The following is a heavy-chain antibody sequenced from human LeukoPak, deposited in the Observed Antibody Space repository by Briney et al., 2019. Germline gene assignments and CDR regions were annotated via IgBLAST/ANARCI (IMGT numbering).Heavy chain of an antibody. D-gene: IGHD2-21*01. J-gene: IGHJ4*02. CDR2: IYYGGST. CDR3: ARLGVIGRTFDY. Sequence: SETLSLTCTVSGGSISSPYWTWIRQPPGKGLEWIGYIYYGGSTYYNPSLKSRVIISMDTSKNRFSLRLNSVTAADTAVYYCARLGVIGRTFDYWGQGTLVTVSS. V-gene: IGHV4-59*08. CDR1: GGSISSPY.